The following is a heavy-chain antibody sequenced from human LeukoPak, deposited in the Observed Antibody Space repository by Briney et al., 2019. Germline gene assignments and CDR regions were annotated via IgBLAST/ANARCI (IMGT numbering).Heavy chain of an antibody. CDR3: TTDFTHFDFSSGFYSY. J-gene: IGHJ4*02. V-gene: IGHV3-15*01. Sequence: GGSLRLSCAASGFGFSTAWMVWVRQSPGKGLEWVGRIKSKVDDDGKADHAAPVKGRFVMSRDDSQNVLYLQMNSLKTDDTAVYYCTTDFTHFDFSSGFYSYWGQGVLVTVSS. CDR2: IKSKVDDDGKA. D-gene: IGHD3-3*01. CDR1: GFGFSTAW.